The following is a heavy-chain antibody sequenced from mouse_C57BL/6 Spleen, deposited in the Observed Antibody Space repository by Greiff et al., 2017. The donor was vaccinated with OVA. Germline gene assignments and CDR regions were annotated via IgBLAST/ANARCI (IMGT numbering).Heavy chain of an antibody. CDR3: ARRDGYPFDY. J-gene: IGHJ2*01. V-gene: IGHV1-67*01. Sequence: QVQLQQSGPELVRPGVSVKISCKGSGYTFTDYAMHWVKQSHAKGLEWIGVIVPNFGIPSYNKKLKNKATMTVDKSSSTAYMELARLTSEDSAVYYCARRDGYPFDYWGQGTTLTVSS. CDR1: GYTFTDYA. CDR2: IVPNFGIP. D-gene: IGHD2-3*01.